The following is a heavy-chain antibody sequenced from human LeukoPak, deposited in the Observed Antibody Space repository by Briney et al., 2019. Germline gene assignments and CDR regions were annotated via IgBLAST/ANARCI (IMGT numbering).Heavy chain of an antibody. J-gene: IGHJ5*02. CDR2: TSSSSSYI. Sequence: AGYLRFSCAASAFTCSSISMNWDRHAPGKGVEWGSSTSSSSSYIYYADSVKGRFTISRDNAKNSLYLQMKSLRAEDTAVYYCARDRNLFDPWGQGTLVTVSS. V-gene: IGHV3-21*01. CDR1: AFTCSSIS. CDR3: ARDRNLFDP.